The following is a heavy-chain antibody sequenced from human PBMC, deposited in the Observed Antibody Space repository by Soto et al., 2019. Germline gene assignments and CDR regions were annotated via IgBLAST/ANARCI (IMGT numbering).Heavy chain of an antibody. Sequence: EVQLLESGGGLVQPGGSLRLSCAASGFTFSSYAMRWVRQAPVKGLEWVSAISGSGDSIYYADSVKGRFTISRDNSKNMMYLQRDSLGAEDAAVDDCASRGSWGYCDYGGQGTLVTASS. V-gene: IGHV3-23*01. D-gene: IGHD3-16*01. CDR3: ASRGSWGYCDY. J-gene: IGHJ4*02. CDR2: ISGSGDSI. CDR1: GFTFSSYA.